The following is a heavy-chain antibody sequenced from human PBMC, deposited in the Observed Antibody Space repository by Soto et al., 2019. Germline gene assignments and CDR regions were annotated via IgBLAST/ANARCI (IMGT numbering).Heavy chain of an antibody. CDR1: GFTFSSYG. J-gene: IGHJ6*02. CDR3: ARDRDYGDYVFYYGMDV. D-gene: IGHD4-17*01. Sequence: GGSLRLSCAASGFTFSSYGMHWVRQAPGKGLEWVAVIWYDGSNKYYADSVKGRFTISRDNSKNTLYLQMNSLRAEDTAVYYCARDRDYGDYVFYYGMDVWGQGTTVTVSS. CDR2: IWYDGSNK. V-gene: IGHV3-33*01.